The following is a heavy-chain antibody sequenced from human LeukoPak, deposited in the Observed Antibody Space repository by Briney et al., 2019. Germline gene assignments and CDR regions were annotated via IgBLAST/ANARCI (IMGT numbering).Heavy chain of an antibody. CDR3: AREVRVRGVGAFDI. D-gene: IGHD3-10*01. CDR2: IYSGGST. V-gene: IGHV3-66*01. Sequence: GGTLRLSCAASGFPFSNYGMSWVRQAPGKGLEWVSVIYSGGSTYYADSVKGRFTISRDNSKNTLYLQMNSLRAEDTGVFYCAREVRVRGVGAFDIWGQGTMVTVSS. J-gene: IGHJ3*02. CDR1: GFPFSNYG.